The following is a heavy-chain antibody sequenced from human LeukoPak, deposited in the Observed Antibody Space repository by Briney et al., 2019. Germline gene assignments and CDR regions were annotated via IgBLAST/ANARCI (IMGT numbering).Heavy chain of an antibody. CDR2: INPNSGGT. D-gene: IGHD3-22*01. Sequence: ASVKVSCKASGYTFTSYGISWVRQAPGQGLEWMGWINPNSGGTNYAQKFQGWVTMTRDTSISTAYMELSRLRSDDTAVYYCARDRDGEITMIDWGQGTPVTVSS. J-gene: IGHJ4*02. CDR1: GYTFTSYG. CDR3: ARDRDGEITMID. V-gene: IGHV1-2*04.